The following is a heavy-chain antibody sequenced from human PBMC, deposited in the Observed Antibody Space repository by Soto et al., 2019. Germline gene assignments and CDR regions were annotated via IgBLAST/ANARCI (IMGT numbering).Heavy chain of an antibody. CDR2: IFSNDEK. CDR3: ARSTRIAVAGTFAFDI. J-gene: IGHJ3*02. Sequence: QVTLKESGPVLVKPTETLTLTCTVSGFSLSNARMGVSWIRQPPGKALEWLAHIFSNDEKSYSTSLKSRLTISKDTSKSQVVLTMTNMDPVDTATYYWARSTRIAVAGTFAFDIWGQGTMVTVSS. D-gene: IGHD6-19*01. CDR1: GFSLSNARMG. V-gene: IGHV2-26*01.